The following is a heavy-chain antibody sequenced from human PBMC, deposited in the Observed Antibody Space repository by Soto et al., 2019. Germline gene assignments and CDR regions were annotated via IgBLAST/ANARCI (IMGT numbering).Heavy chain of an antibody. CDR3: AREGIAVADLDY. V-gene: IGHV3-23*01. CDR1: GFTFSSYA. CDR2: ISDGGGST. J-gene: IGHJ4*02. D-gene: IGHD6-19*01. Sequence: EVQLLESGGGLVQPGGSLRLSCAASGFTFSSYAMSWVRQAPGKGLEWVSGISDGGGSTYYADSVKGRFTISRDNSKNTLYLQMNSLRADDTAVYYCAREGIAVADLDYWGQGTLVTVSS.